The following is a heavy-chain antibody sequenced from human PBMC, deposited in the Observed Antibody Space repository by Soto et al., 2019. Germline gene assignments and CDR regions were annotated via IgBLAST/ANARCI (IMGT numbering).Heavy chain of an antibody. V-gene: IGHV1-69*02. CDR3: ATIYGSGSTHFDY. Sequence: QVQLVQSGAEVKKPGSSVKVSCAASEVTFDSYTINWVRQAPGLGPEWMGRIIPMVGMADYVQKFQGRVTLFADKSTSTAYIVLSSLRSEDTAVYYCATIYGSGSTHFDYWGQGTLVTVSS. CDR2: IIPMVGMA. D-gene: IGHD3-10*01. CDR1: EVTFDSYT. J-gene: IGHJ4*02.